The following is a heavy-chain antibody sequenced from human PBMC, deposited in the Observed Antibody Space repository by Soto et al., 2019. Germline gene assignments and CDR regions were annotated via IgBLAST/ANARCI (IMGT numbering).Heavy chain of an antibody. CDR2: ISYDGSNK. V-gene: IGHV3-30-3*01. CDR3: ARVGAAAAPGPHFDY. CDR1: GFTFSSYA. J-gene: IGHJ4*02. Sequence: QVQLVDSGGGVVQPGRSLRLSCAASGFTFSSYAMHWVRQDPGKGLEWVAVISYDGSNKYYADSVKGRFTISRDNSKNTLYLQMNSLRAEDTAVYYCARVGAAAAPGPHFDYWVQGTLVTVSS. D-gene: IGHD6-25*01.